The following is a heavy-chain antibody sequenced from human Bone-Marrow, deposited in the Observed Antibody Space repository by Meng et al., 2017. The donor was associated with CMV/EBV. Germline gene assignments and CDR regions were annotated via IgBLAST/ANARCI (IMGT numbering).Heavy chain of an antibody. CDR1: GFTFSSYD. Sequence: GESLKISCAASGFTFSSYDMHWVRQATGKGLEWVSAIGTAGDTYYPGSVKGRFTISRENAKNSLYLQMNSLRAGDTAVYYCARYHISSSDYYYYGMDVWGQGTTVTVSS. CDR3: ARYHISSSDYYYYGMDV. V-gene: IGHV3-13*01. D-gene: IGHD6-6*01. CDR2: IGTAGDT. J-gene: IGHJ6*02.